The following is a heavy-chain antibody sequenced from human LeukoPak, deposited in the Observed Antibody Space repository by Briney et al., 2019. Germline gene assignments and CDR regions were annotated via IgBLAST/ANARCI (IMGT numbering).Heavy chain of an antibody. J-gene: IGHJ3*02. CDR2: IYNSGST. Sequence: SETLSLTCTVSGGFVSSGSHYWSWIRQPPGKGLEWIGYIYNSGSTNYNPSLKSRVTISADTSKNQFSLKLSSVTAADTAVYYCARAASDAIKMGAFDIWGQGTMVTVSP. D-gene: IGHD2-2*02. CDR3: ARAASDAIKMGAFDI. CDR1: GGFVSSGSHY. V-gene: IGHV4-61*01.